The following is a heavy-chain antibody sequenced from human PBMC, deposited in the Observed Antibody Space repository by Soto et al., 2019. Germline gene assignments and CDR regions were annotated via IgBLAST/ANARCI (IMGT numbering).Heavy chain of an antibody. CDR1: GFTFSSYS. Sequence: EVQLVESGGGLVKPGGSLRLSCAASGFTFSSYSMNWVRQAPGKGLEWVSSISSSSSYIYYADSVKGRFTISRDNAKNLLYLQMNSLRAEDTAVYYCARARQGYCSGGSCYSYYYYGMDVWGQGTTVTVSS. V-gene: IGHV3-21*01. CDR2: ISSSSSYI. J-gene: IGHJ6*02. CDR3: ARARQGYCSGGSCYSYYYYGMDV. D-gene: IGHD2-15*01.